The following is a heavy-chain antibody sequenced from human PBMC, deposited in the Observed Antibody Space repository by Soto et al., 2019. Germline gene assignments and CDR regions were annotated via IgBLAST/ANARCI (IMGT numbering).Heavy chain of an antibody. CDR1: GFTFSSYG. D-gene: IGHD3-22*01. V-gene: IGHV3-30*18. Sequence: GSLRLSCAASGFTFSSYGMHWVRQAPGKGLEWVAVISYDGSNKYYADSVKGRFTISRDNSKNTLYLQMNSLRAEDTAVYYCAKVATTVYYDSSGQNSDYWGQGTLVTVSS. CDR2: ISYDGSNK. CDR3: AKVATTVYYDSSGQNSDY. J-gene: IGHJ4*02.